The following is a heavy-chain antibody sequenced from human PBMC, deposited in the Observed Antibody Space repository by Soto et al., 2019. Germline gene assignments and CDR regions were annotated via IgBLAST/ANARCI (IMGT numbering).Heavy chain of an antibody. CDR1: GYTFTSYG. Sequence: ASVKVSCKASGYTFTSYGISWVRQAPGQGLERMGWISAYNGNTNYAQKLQGRVTMTTDTSTSTAYMELRSLRSDDTAVYYCARNIVVVPAVNYYYYGMDVWGQGTTVTVS. J-gene: IGHJ6*02. V-gene: IGHV1-18*01. CDR2: ISAYNGNT. CDR3: ARNIVVVPAVNYYYYGMDV. D-gene: IGHD2-2*01.